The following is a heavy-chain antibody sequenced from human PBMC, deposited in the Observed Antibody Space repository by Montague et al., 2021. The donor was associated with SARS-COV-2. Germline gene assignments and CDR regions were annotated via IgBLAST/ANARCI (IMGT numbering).Heavy chain of an antibody. CDR1: GGSISSGGCY. V-gene: IGHV4-31*03. CDR2: IYYSGST. J-gene: IGHJ3*02. Sequence: TRSLTCTVSGGSISSGGCYWSWIRQHPGKGLEWIGYIYYSGSTXYNPSLKSRVTISVDTSKNQFSLKLSSVTAADTAVYYCARVQGITMIVVVIGAFDIWGQGTMVTVSS. CDR3: ARVQGITMIVVVIGAFDI. D-gene: IGHD3-22*01.